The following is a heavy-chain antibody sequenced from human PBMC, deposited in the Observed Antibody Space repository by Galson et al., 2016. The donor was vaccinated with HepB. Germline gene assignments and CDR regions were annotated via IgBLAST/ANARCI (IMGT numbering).Heavy chain of an antibody. CDR1: GFTFSDHY. V-gene: IGHV3-72*01. CDR2: SRDKAHSYTT. D-gene: IGHD2/OR15-2a*01. J-gene: IGHJ4*02. Sequence: SLRLSCAASGFTFSDHYIDWVRQAPGKGLEWVGRSRDKAHSYTTEYAASVKGRFATSRDESENSLYLQMNSLKTEDTAVYYCARDFYDGSCHYMDYWGRGTLVTVSS. CDR3: ARDFYDGSCHYMDY.